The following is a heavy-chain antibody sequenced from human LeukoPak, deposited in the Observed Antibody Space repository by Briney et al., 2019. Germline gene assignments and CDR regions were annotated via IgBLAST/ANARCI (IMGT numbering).Heavy chain of an antibody. CDR1: GVTSSSYA. V-gene: IGHV1-69*13. CDR2: IIPIFGTT. J-gene: IGHJ3*01. Sequence: SVKVSCKASGVTSSSYAINWVRQAPGRGLEWMGGIIPIFGTTDYAQKFQGRVTITADASTRTAYMDLSSLTSQDTAVYFCAKQDVRRILSAAGQRAFTVWGQGTTVTVS. CDR3: AKQDVRRILSAAGQRAFTV. D-gene: IGHD6-13*01.